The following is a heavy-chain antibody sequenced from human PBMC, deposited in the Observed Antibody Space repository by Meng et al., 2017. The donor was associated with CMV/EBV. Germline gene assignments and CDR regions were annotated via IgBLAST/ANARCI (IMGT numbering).Heavy chain of an antibody. Sequence: GSLKISCAASGFTFSSYGMHWVRQAPGKGLEWVAFIRYDGSNKYYADSVKGRFTISRDNSKNTLYLQMNSLRAEDTAVYYCANRWFSYDSSGYPLPYYYYGMDVWGQGTTVTVSS. D-gene: IGHD3-22*01. CDR2: IRYDGSNK. J-gene: IGHJ6*02. CDR3: ANRWFSYDSSGYPLPYYYYGMDV. V-gene: IGHV3-30*02. CDR1: GFTFSSYG.